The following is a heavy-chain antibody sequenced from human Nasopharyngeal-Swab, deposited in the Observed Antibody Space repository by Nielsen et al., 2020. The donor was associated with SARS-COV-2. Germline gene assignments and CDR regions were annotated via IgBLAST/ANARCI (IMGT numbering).Heavy chain of an antibody. CDR2: ILPHDSDT. CDR3: ARNMGYFHTSIWLDP. J-gene: IGHJ5*02. CDR1: GYSSSSYW. V-gene: IGHV5-51*01. D-gene: IGHD2/OR15-2a*01. Sequence: GESLKISCKVSGYSSSSYWIGWVRQMPGKGLEWMGIILPHDSDTRYRPSFEGHVTTSADTSINTAYLQWSNLEASDTAIYYCARNMGYFHTSIWLDPWGQGTLVTVSS.